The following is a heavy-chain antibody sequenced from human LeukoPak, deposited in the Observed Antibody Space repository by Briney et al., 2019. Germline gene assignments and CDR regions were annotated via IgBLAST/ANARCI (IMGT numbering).Heavy chain of an antibody. CDR2: ISWNSGSI. V-gene: IGHV3-9*01. CDR3: AKRSRMYDAFDI. J-gene: IGHJ3*02. Sequence: SLRLSCAASGFTFDDYAMHWVRQAPGKGLEWVSGISWNSGSIGYADSVKGRFTISRDNAKNSLYLQMNSLRAEDTALYYCAKRSRMYDAFDIWGQGTMVTVSS. CDR1: GFTFDDYA. D-gene: IGHD2-8*01.